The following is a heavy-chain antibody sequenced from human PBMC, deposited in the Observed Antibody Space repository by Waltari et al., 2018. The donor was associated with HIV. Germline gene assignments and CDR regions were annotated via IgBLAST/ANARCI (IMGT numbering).Heavy chain of an antibody. CDR2: LSYDGSDK. V-gene: IGHV3-33*05. CDR3: ARRGVLTYYYTMDV. J-gene: IGHJ6*01. Sequence: QVQLVESGGDVVQPGSSLRLSCAASGFTFSNHGMHWLRQAPGKGLEWVAVLSYDGSDKYYADSVRGRFTISRDNSKNTLYLQMNNLRAEDTAVYFCARRGVLTYYYTMDVWGQGTTVTVSS. CDR1: GFTFSNHG. D-gene: IGHD3-10*01.